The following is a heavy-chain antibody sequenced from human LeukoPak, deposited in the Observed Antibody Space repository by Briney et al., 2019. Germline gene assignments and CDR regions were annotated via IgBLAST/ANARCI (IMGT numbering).Heavy chain of an antibody. Sequence: GGSLRLSCAASGFTFDDYAMHWVRQAPGKGLEWVSGISWNSGSIGYADSVKGRFTISRDNAKNSLYLQMNSLRAEDTALYYCSKDRYGSGSYYDYWGQGTLVTVSS. D-gene: IGHD3-10*01. V-gene: IGHV3-9*01. CDR3: SKDRYGSGSYYDY. J-gene: IGHJ4*02. CDR1: GFTFDDYA. CDR2: ISWNSGSI.